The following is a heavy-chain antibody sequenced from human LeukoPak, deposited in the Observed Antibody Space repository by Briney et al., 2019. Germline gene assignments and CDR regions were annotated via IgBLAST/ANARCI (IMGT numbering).Heavy chain of an antibody. CDR3: ARGDPYYYDSRGYYVFDY. V-gene: IGHV1-3*03. Sequence: ASVKVSCKASGYTFTTFAMHWVRQAPGQRLEWMGCINAGNGNTKHSQEFQGRVTITRDTSASTAYMELSSLRSEDTAMYYCARGDPYYYDSRGYYVFDYWGQGTLVTVSS. D-gene: IGHD3-22*01. CDR1: GYTFTTFA. CDR2: INAGNGNT. J-gene: IGHJ4*02.